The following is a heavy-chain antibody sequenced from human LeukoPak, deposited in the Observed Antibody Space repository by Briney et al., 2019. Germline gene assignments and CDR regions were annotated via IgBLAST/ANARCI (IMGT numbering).Heavy chain of an antibody. CDR3: ARGTLEHCSGASCYPLDS. J-gene: IGHJ5*01. V-gene: IGHV3-23*01. CDR2: VTGSGGDT. D-gene: IGHD2-15*01. CDR1: GFTFSNYA. Sequence: GGSLPVSRADSGFTFSNYAMSWVRQTPGKGLECVSVVTGSGGDTYYTGSVNGRFTISRDNSKNTLYLQMNGLRAEDTAVYYCARGTLEHCSGASCYPLDSWGQGTLVTVSS.